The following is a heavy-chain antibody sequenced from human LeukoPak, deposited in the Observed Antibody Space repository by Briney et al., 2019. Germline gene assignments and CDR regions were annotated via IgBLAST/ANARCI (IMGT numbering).Heavy chain of an antibody. CDR2: IHYSGST. J-gene: IGHJ4*02. CDR1: GGSLSGYY. CDR3: ARSDGFNYGRLFDY. V-gene: IGHV4-59*08. Sequence: SETLSLTCTVSGGSLSGYYWSWIRQSPGKGLEWIGYIHYSGSTVYNPSLMGRITISMDTSKNQFSVKVTSATAADTAIYFCARSDGFNYGRLFDYWGRGTLVTVSS. D-gene: IGHD5-18*01.